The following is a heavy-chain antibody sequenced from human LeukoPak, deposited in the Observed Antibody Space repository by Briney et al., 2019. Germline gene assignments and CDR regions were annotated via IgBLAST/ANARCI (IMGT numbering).Heavy chain of an antibody. J-gene: IGHJ4*02. Sequence: GRSLRLSCAASGFTFSSYAMHWVRQAPGQGLEWVAVISYDGSNKYYADSVKGRFTISRDNSKNTLYLQMNSLRAEDTAVYYCARDPPRLRFLEWSLNYWGQGTLVTVSS. V-gene: IGHV3-30-3*01. CDR1: GFTFSSYA. CDR2: ISYDGSNK. D-gene: IGHD3-3*01. CDR3: ARDPPRLRFLEWSLNY.